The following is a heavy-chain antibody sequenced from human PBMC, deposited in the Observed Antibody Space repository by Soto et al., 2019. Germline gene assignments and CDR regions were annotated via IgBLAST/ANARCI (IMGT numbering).Heavy chain of an antibody. V-gene: IGHV1-8*01. CDR1: GYTFTSYD. CDR2: MNPDSGNT. CDR3: ARNILLIVYAIPYYYYYGMDV. Sequence: ASVKVSCKASGYTFTSYDINWVRQATGQELEWMGWMNPDSGNTGYAQKFQGRVTMTRNTSISTAYMELSSLRSEDTAVYYCARNILLIVYAIPYYYYYGMDVWGQGATVTVSS. J-gene: IGHJ6*02. D-gene: IGHD2-8*01.